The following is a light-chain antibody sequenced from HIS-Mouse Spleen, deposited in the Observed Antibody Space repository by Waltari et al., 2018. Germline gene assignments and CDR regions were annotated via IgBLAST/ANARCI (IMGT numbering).Light chain of an antibody. CDR3: AAWDDSLNGRV. Sequence: QSVLTQPPSASGTPGQRFTISCSGSSSNIGSNTVNWYQQPPGTAPKLLIYSNKQRPSGVPDRFSGSKSGTSASLAISGLQSEDEADYYCAAWDDSLNGRVFGGGTKLTVL. J-gene: IGLJ3*02. V-gene: IGLV1-44*01. CDR2: SNK. CDR1: SSNIGSNT.